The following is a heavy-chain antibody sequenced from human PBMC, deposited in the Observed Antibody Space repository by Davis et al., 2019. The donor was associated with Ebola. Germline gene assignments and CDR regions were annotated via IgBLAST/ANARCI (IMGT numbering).Heavy chain of an antibody. Sequence: SGPTQMKPTHPLTLTCTFSGFSLSTGGVGVGWIRQPPGKALEWLALIYRDDDKRYSPSLKSRLTITKDTSKNQVVLTMTNMDPVDTATYYCAHSPQLWRDVYFDYWGQGTLVTVSS. D-gene: IGHD5-18*01. J-gene: IGHJ4*02. CDR1: GFSLSTGGVG. CDR3: AHSPQLWRDVYFDY. V-gene: IGHV2-5*02. CDR2: IYRDDDK.